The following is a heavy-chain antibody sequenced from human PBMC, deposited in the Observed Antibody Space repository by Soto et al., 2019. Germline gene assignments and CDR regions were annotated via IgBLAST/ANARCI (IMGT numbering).Heavy chain of an antibody. V-gene: IGHV3-21*01. CDR2: ISSSSSYI. CDR1: GFTFSSYS. Sequence: PGGSLRLSCAASGFTFSSYSMNWVRQAPGEGLEWVSSISSSSSYIYYADSVKGRFTISRDNAKNSLYLQMNSLRAEDTAVYYCARYGDYVGYFDYWGQGTLVTVSS. CDR3: ARYGDYVGYFDY. D-gene: IGHD4-17*01. J-gene: IGHJ4*02.